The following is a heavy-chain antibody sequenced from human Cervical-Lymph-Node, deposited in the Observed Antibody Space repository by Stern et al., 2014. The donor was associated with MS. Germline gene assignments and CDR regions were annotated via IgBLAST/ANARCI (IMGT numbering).Heavy chain of an antibody. CDR3: AREVAGYRLGMMDV. D-gene: IGHD6-19*01. V-gene: IGHV1-46*01. CDR1: GYTFTSYY. Sequence: QLVQSGAEVKTPGASVKLSCKASGYTFTSYYIYWVRQAPGQGLEWMXIINPNGGTTSYPQKFQGRVTMTRDTSTSTVYMEVSSLRSEDTAVYYCAREVAGYRLGMMDVWGQGTSVTVSS. J-gene: IGHJ6*02. CDR2: INPNGGTT.